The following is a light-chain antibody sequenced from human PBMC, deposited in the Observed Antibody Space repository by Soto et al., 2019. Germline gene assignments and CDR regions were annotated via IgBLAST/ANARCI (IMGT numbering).Light chain of an antibody. J-gene: IGKJ1*01. CDR1: QYISDR. V-gene: IGKV1-5*01. Sequence: DIQMTQSPSTLSASVGDRVTITCRASQYISDRLAWYQQKPGKAPKVLIFDASNLESGVPSRFSASGSGTEFSLTISSLQPDDFATYYRQHYAYVWTFGQGTKVDIK. CDR3: QHYAYVWT. CDR2: DAS.